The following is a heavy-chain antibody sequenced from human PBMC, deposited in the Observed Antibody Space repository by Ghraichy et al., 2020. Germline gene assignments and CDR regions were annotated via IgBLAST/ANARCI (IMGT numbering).Heavy chain of an antibody. CDR2: ISGSGGST. D-gene: IGHD2-2*02. Sequence: GSLRLFCAASGFTFSSYAMSWVRQAPGKGLEWVSAISGSGGSTYYADSVKGRFTISRDNSKNTLYLQMNSLRAEDTAVYYCAKAAQYQLLYPYLRVGMDVWGQGTTVTVSS. CDR1: GFTFSSYA. CDR3: AKAAQYQLLYPYLRVGMDV. V-gene: IGHV3-23*01. J-gene: IGHJ6*02.